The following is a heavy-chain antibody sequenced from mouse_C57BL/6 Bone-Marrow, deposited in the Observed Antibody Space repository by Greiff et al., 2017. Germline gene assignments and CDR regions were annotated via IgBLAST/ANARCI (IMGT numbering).Heavy chain of an antibody. CDR2: IDPSNGGT. D-gene: IGHD3-2*02. CDR3: ASQRRGQLRLLTMDY. Sequence: QVQLQQPGTELVKPGASVKLSCKASGYTFTSYWMHWVKQRPGQGLEWIGNIDPSNGGTNYNEKFKSKATLTVDKSSSTAYMQLSSLTSEDSAVYYCASQRRGQLRLLTMDYWGQGTSVTVSS. J-gene: IGHJ4*01. CDR1: GYTFTSYW. V-gene: IGHV1-53*01.